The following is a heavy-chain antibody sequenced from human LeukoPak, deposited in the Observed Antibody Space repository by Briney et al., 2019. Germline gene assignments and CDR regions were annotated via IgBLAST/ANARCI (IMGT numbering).Heavy chain of an antibody. Sequence: SETLSLTCAVYGGSFSGYYWSWIRQPPGKGLEWIGEINHSGSTNYNPSLKSRVTISIDTSKNQFSLKLSSVTAADTAVYYCARAYYYDSSGYDYWGQGTLVTVSS. D-gene: IGHD3-22*01. CDR1: GGSFSGYY. CDR2: INHSGST. J-gene: IGHJ4*02. CDR3: ARAYYYDSSGYDY. V-gene: IGHV4-34*01.